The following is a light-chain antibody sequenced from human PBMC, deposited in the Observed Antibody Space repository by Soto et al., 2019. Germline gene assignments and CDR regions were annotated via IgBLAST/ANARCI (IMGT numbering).Light chain of an antibody. Sequence: EIVLTQSPGTLSVSPGERATLSCRASQTISSSYLAWYRQKPGQAPSLLIYGTSSRATGIADRFSGSGSGTDFTLTISILEPEDSAIYYCQQYGSWTFGQGTKVEIK. J-gene: IGKJ1*01. V-gene: IGKV3-20*01. CDR2: GTS. CDR3: QQYGSWT. CDR1: QTISSSY.